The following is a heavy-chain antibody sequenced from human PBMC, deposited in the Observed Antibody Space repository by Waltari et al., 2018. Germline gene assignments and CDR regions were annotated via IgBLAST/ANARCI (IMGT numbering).Heavy chain of an antibody. D-gene: IGHD5-18*01. CDR2: IWYDGSNK. CDR3: AKSGDRQPALGRYYFDY. J-gene: IGHJ4*02. Sequence: QVQLVESGGGVVQPGRSLRLSCAASGFTFSSYGMHWVRQAPGQGLEWVAVIWYDGSNKYYADSVKGRFTISRDNSKNTLYLQMNSLRAEDTAMYYCAKSGDRQPALGRYYFDYWGQGTLVTVSS. CDR1: GFTFSSYG. V-gene: IGHV3-30*18.